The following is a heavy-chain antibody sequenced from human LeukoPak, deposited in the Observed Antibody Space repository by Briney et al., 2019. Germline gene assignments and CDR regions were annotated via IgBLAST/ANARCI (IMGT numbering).Heavy chain of an antibody. D-gene: IGHD4-17*01. J-gene: IGHJ5*02. CDR2: ISSSSSTI. V-gene: IGHV3-48*02. Sequence: GGSLRLSCAASGLTFSSYSMNWVRQPPGKGLEWVSYISSSSSTIYYADSVKGRFTISRDNAKNSLYLQMNSLRDEDTAVYYCAGYYGRRFDPWGQGTLVTVSS. CDR1: GLTFSSYS. CDR3: AGYYGRRFDP.